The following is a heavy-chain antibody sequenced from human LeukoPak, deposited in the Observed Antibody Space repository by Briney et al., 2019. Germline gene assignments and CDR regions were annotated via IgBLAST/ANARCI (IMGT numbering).Heavy chain of an antibody. D-gene: IGHD3-3*01. J-gene: IGHJ5*02. CDR1: GFTFDDYA. CDR3: AKGGGLYNFWSSSGWLDP. Sequence: GGSLRLSCAASGFTFDDYAMHWVRQAPGNGLEWVSGISWNSGSIGYADSVKGRFTISRDNAKNSLYLQMNSLRAEDTALYYCAKGGGLYNFWSSSGWLDPWGQGTLVTVSS. V-gene: IGHV3-9*01. CDR2: ISWNSGSI.